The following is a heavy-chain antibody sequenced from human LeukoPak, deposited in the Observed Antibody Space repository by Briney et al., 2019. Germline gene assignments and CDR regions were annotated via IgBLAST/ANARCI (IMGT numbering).Heavy chain of an antibody. J-gene: IGHJ4*02. D-gene: IGHD2-15*01. V-gene: IGHV3-23*01. CDR2: ISGSGGST. CDR1: GFTFSSYA. CDR3: AKDGSGVAAADYYFDY. Sequence: GGSLRLSCAASGFTFSSYAMSWVRQAPGKGLEWVSAISGSGGSTFYADSVKGRFTISRDNSKNTLYMQMNSLRAEDTAVYYCAKDGSGVAAADYYFDYWGQGTLVTVSS.